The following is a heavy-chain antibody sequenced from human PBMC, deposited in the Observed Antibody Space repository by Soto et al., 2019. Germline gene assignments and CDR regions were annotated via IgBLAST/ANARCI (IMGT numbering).Heavy chain of an antibody. V-gene: IGHV1-46*01. J-gene: IGHJ5*02. D-gene: IGHD3-22*01. Sequence: ASVKVSCKASGYTFTSYYMHWVRQAPGQGLEWMGIINPSGGSTSYAQKFQGRVTMTRDTSTSTVYMEPSSLRSEDTAVYYCARSFSYYDSSGSVNWFDPWGQGTLVTVSS. CDR3: ARSFSYYDSSGSVNWFDP. CDR1: GYTFTSYY. CDR2: INPSGGST.